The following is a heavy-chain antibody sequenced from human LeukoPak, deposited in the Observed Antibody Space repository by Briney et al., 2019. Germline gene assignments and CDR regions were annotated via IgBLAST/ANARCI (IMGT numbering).Heavy chain of an antibody. CDR1: GFTFSNYG. J-gene: IGHJ4*02. Sequence: GGSLRLSCAASGFTFSNYGFHWVRQAPGKGLEWVAVICYDGSYQYYPDSVKGRFTISRDNSKNTLYLQMNSLRAEDTAVYYCAKEYCGGGRCNDDFFDYWGQGTLVTVSS. CDR3: AKEYCGGGRCNDDFFDY. V-gene: IGHV3-30*02. CDR2: ICYDGSYQ. D-gene: IGHD2-15*01.